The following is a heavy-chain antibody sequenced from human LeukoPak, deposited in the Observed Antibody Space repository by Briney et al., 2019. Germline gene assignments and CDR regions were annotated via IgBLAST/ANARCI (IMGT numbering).Heavy chain of an antibody. D-gene: IGHD6-13*01. CDR2: INQDGTEK. V-gene: IGHV3-7*01. CDR1: GFPFSTYW. J-gene: IGHJ4*02. CDR3: ARDLDSSTWYRGFDY. Sequence: GGSLRLSCAASGFPFSTYWMSWVRQAPGKGLEWVANINQDGTEKYYVDSVRGRFTISRDNAKNSLYLQMNSLRAEDTAVYYCARDLDSSTWYRGFDYWGQGTLITVSS.